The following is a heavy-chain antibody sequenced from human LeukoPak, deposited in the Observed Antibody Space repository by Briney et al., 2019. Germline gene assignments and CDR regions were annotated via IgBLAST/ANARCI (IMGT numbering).Heavy chain of an antibody. CDR1: GFTFSDYG. CDR2: ISGRGDST. CDR3: AKDLRSTVWLPY. J-gene: IGHJ4*02. V-gene: IGHV3-23*01. Sequence: QPGGSLRLSCGASGFTFSDYGMNWVRQAPGKGLEWVSGISGRGDSTYYADSVQGRFIISRDNSKDTLYMQMNSLRAEDTAVYYCAKDLRSTVWLPYWGQGILVTVSS. D-gene: IGHD3-10*01.